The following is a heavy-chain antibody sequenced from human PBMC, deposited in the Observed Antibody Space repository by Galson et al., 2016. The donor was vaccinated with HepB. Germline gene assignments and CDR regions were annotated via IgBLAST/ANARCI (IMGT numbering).Heavy chain of an antibody. CDR3: AKSGYCSGNSCYNWFDP. Sequence: SLRLSCAASGFTFSSYAMNWVRQAPGKGLEWVSVISNSGATTYYADSVKGRFTISRDNPNDTLYPQMNSLRAEDTAAYYCAKSGYCSGNSCYNWFDPWGQGTLVTVPS. J-gene: IGHJ5*02. CDR1: GFTFSSYA. D-gene: IGHD2-15*01. V-gene: IGHV3-23*01. CDR2: ISNSGATT.